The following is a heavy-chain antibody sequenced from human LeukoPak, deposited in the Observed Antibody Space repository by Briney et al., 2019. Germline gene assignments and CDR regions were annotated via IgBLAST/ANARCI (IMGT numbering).Heavy chain of an antibody. CDR2: IVGSGGST. Sequence: PGGSLRLSCAASGFTFSNYAMSWVRQAPGKGLEWVSHIVGSGGSTYYADCVHGRFTITIDNVKNSLYLQMNSLRAEDTVVYYCARGGGYYGSGSLHYCYYGMDVWRQGTKVSVSS. CDR1: GFTFSNYA. D-gene: IGHD3-10*01. CDR3: ARGGGYYGSGSLHYCYYGMDV. V-gene: IGHV3-23*01. J-gene: IGHJ6*02.